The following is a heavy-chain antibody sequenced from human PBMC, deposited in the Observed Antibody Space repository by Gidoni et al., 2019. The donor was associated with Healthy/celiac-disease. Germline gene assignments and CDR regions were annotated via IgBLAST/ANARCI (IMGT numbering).Heavy chain of an antibody. V-gene: IGHV4-39*01. CDR2: IYYSGST. J-gene: IGHJ4*02. CDR1: GGSISSSSYY. CDR3: ARRWFSSSSGFFDY. Sequence: QLQLQESGPGLVKPSATLSLTCTVSGGSISSSSYYWGWIRQPPGKGLEWIGSIYYSGSTYYNPSLKSRVTISVDTSKNQFSLKLSSVTAADTAVYYCARRWFSSSSGFFDYWGQGTLVTVSS. D-gene: IGHD6-6*01.